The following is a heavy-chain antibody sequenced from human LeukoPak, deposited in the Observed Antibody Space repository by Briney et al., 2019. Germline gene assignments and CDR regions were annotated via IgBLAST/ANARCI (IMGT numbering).Heavy chain of an antibody. D-gene: IGHD2-15*01. Sequence: GGSLRLSCAASGFTLSSYGMHWVRQAPGKGLEWVAVISYDGSNKYYADSVKGRFTISRDNSKNTLYLQMNSLRAEDTAVYYCAKHSDPAASYYFDYWGQGTLVTVSS. J-gene: IGHJ4*02. CDR2: ISYDGSNK. V-gene: IGHV3-30*18. CDR1: GFTLSSYG. CDR3: AKHSDPAASYYFDY.